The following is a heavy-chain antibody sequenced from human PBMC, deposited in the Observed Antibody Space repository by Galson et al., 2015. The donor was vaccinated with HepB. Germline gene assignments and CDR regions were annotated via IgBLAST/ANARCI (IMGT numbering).Heavy chain of an antibody. CDR3: AKVFPEKTDGWYRQALYYFDS. Sequence: SLRLSCAAYGFTFSYYAMSWVRQAPGKGLEWISAITPSGDNTYSAASMQGRFTISRDSSRNTLFLQMNNRRADDTAIYFCAKVFPEKTDGWYRQALYYFDSWGQGTRVTVSS. J-gene: IGHJ4*02. CDR1: GFTFSYYA. D-gene: IGHD6-19*01. CDR2: ITPSGDNT. V-gene: IGHV3-23*01.